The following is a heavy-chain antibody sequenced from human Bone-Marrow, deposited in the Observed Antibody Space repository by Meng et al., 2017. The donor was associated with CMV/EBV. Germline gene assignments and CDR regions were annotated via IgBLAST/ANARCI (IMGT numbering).Heavy chain of an antibody. J-gene: IGHJ6*02. CDR1: GYAVTVYH. CDR2: INPDRGGT. V-gene: IGHV1-2*02. D-gene: IGHD2-8*01. Sequence: ASVKVSCKASGYAVTVYHMHWVRQAPGQGLEWMGWINPDRGGTKYAQKFQGRVTMTRDTPISTAYMELSSLRSDDTAVYYCARRVSYYHYGMDVWGQGTTVTVSS. CDR3: ARRVSYYHYGMDV.